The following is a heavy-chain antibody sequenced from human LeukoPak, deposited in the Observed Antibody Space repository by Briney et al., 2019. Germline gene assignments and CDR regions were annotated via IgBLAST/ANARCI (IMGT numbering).Heavy chain of an antibody. J-gene: IGHJ4*02. V-gene: IGHV4-59*01. Sequence: PSETLSLTCTVSGGSISSYYWSWIRQPPGKGLEWIGYIYYSGSTNYNPSLKSRVTISVDTSKNQFSLKLSSVTAADTAVYYCARGGYGNRRQWELLSARWYFDYWGQGTLVTVSS. CDR2: IYYSGST. D-gene: IGHD1-26*01. CDR3: ARGGYGNRRQWELLSARWYFDY. CDR1: GGSISSYY.